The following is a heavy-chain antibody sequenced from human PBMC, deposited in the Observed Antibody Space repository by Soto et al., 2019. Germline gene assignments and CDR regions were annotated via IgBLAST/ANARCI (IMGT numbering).Heavy chain of an antibody. CDR3: VRDLGYRRGMDV. CDR2: IYHSGST. D-gene: IGHD1-1*01. Sequence: TLSLTCAVSGGSISSGGSSWSWIRQPPGKGLEWIGYIYHSGSTYYNPSLKSRVTISVDRSKNQFSLKLSSVTAADTAVYYCVRDLGYRRGMDVWGQGTTVTVSS. V-gene: IGHV4-30-2*01. J-gene: IGHJ6*02. CDR1: GGSISSGGSS.